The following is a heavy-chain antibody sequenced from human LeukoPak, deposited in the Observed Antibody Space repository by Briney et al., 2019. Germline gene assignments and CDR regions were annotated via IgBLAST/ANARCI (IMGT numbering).Heavy chain of an antibody. CDR3: ARGRYYDSSIDAFDI. CDR1: GFTFSSYA. D-gene: IGHD3-22*01. Sequence: PGRSLRLSCAASGFTFSSYAMHWVRQAPGKGLEWVAVISYDGSNKYYADSVKGRFTISRDNSKDTLYLQMNSLRAEDAAVYYCARGRYYDSSIDAFDIWGQGTMVTVSS. V-gene: IGHV3-30*04. CDR2: ISYDGSNK. J-gene: IGHJ3*02.